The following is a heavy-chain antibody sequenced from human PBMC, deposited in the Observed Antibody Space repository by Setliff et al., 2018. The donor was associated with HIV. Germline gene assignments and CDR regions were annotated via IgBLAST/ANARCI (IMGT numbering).Heavy chain of an antibody. CDR3: AREKYGDKFDY. D-gene: IGHD2-8*01. CDR2: IGTYSGNT. J-gene: IGHJ4*02. Sequence: ASVKVSCKASGYTFTTYGFSWVRQAPGQGLEYLGWIGTYSGNTDYAQSVQGRVTMTRDTSTGTVYMDLRSLRSDDTAMYYCAREKYGDKFDYWGQGTLVTVSS. CDR1: GYTFTTYG. V-gene: IGHV1-18*01.